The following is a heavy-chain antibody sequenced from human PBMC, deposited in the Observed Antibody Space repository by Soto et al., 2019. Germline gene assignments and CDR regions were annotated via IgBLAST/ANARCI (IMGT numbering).Heavy chain of an antibody. CDR3: ARDRWERGMDV. CDR2: IYSGGST. D-gene: IGHD1-26*01. CDR1: GFTVSSNY. V-gene: IGHV3-66*01. Sequence: EVQLVESGGGLVQPGGSLRLSCAASGFTVSSNYMSWVRQAPGKGLEWVSVIYSGGSTYYADSVKGRFTISRDNSKNTLYLQIDSLRAEDTAVYYCARDRWERGMDVWGQGTTVTVSS. J-gene: IGHJ6*02.